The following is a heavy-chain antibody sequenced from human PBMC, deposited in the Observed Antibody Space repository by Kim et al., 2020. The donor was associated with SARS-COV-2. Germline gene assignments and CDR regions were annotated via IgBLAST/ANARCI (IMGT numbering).Heavy chain of an antibody. D-gene: IGHD2-8*01. Sequence: STNYNPYLKSRVTTSVHTSKHQFSLKLSSVTDADTAVYYGARNGFRLDYWGRGTLVTVSS. CDR3: ARNGFRLDY. V-gene: IGHV4-34*01. CDR2: ST. J-gene: IGHJ4*02.